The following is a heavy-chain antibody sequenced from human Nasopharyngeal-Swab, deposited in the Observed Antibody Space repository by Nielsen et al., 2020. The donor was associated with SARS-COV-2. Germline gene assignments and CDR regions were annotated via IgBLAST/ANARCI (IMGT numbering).Heavy chain of an antibody. D-gene: IGHD6-13*01. CDR3: ARDRVEAAGTSYYYYHIDV. J-gene: IGHJ6*02. CDR2: INPNSGGT. V-gene: IGHV1-2*02. CDR1: GYTFTGYY. Sequence: ASVKVSCKASGYTFTGYYMHWVRQAPGQGLEWMGWINPNSGGTNYAQKFQGRVTINRDTSARTAYMELSSLRSEDTAVYYCARDRVEAAGTSYYYYHIDVWGQGTTVTVSS.